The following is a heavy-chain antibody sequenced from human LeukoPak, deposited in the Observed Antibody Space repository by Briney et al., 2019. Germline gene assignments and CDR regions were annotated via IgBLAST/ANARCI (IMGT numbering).Heavy chain of an antibody. D-gene: IGHD6-25*01. CDR1: GYTFTSYG. CDR2: ISAYNGNT. J-gene: IGHJ6*02. Sequence: GASVKVSCKASGYTFTSYGISWVRQAPGQGLEWMGWISAYNGNTNYAQKLQGRVTMTTDTSTSTAYMELSSLRSEDTAVYYCARELPAYGMDVWGQGTTVTVSS. CDR3: ARELPAYGMDV. V-gene: IGHV1-18*01.